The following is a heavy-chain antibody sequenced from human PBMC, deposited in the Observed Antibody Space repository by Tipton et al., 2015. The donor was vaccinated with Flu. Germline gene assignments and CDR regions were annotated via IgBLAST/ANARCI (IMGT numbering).Heavy chain of an antibody. CDR2: IKQDGSEK. CDR1: GFTFSSYW. J-gene: IGHJ4*02. Sequence: SLRLSCAASGFTFSSYWMSWVRQAPGKGLEWVANIKQDGSEKYYVDSVKGRFTISRDNAKNSLYLQMNSLRAEDTAVYYCARESEIAAPRPEGDYWGQGTLVTVSS. V-gene: IGHV3-7*01. D-gene: IGHD6-13*01. CDR3: ARESEIAAPRPEGDY.